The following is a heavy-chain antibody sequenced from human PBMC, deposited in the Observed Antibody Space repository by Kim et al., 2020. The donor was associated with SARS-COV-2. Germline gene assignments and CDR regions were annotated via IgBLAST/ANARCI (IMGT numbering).Heavy chain of an antibody. Sequence: GGSLRLSCAASGFTFSSYAMSWVRQAPGKGLEWVSAISGSGGSTYYADSVKGRFTISRDNSKNTLYLQMNSLRAEDTAVYYCAKGARSGWFPGYSSGWYDVAKKSLDYWGQGTLVTVSS. CDR1: GFTFSSYA. D-gene: IGHD6-19*01. J-gene: IGHJ4*02. CDR2: ISGSGGST. CDR3: AKGARSGWFPGYSSGWYDVAKKSLDY. V-gene: IGHV3-23*01.